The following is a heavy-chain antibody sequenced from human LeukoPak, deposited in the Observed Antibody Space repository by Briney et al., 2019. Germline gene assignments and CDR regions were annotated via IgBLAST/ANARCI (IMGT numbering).Heavy chain of an antibody. CDR3: ARGYCSSTSCYMGGFDP. V-gene: IGHV4-4*07. D-gene: IGHD2-2*01. CDR1: GGSISSYY. CDR2: IYTSGST. J-gene: IGHJ5*02. Sequence: SETLSLTCTVSGGSISSYYWSWIRQPAGKGLEWIGRIYTSGSTNYNPSLKSRVTMSVDTSKNQFSLKLSSVTAADTAVYYCARGYCSSTSCYMGGFDPWGQGTLVTVPS.